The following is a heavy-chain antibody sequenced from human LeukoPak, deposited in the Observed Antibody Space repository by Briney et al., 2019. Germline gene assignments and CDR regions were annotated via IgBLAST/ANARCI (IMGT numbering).Heavy chain of an antibody. Sequence: SETLSLTCTVSGGSICSGGYYWSWIRQHPGKGLEWIGYIYYSGSTYYNPSLKSRVTISVDTSKNQFSLELSSVTAADTAVYYCARDLGATNWFDPWGQGTLVTVSS. CDR1: GGSICSGGYY. V-gene: IGHV4-31*03. J-gene: IGHJ5*02. CDR3: ARDLGATNWFDP. CDR2: IYYSGST. D-gene: IGHD1-26*01.